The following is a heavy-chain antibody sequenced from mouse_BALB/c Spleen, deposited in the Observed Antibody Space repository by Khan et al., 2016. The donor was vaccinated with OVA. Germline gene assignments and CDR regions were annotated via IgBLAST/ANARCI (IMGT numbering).Heavy chain of an antibody. J-gene: IGHJ3*01. CDR2: ISPGSGDI. D-gene: IGHD1-2*01. Sequence: QVQLQQSGAELVRPGASVKLSCKASGYTFTDYYINWMKQRTGQGLVWIGEISPGSGDIYYNEKFKGKATLIADKSSSTAYMQLSSLTSEASAVYFFARNYVGYTFAYWGQGTLVTVSA. CDR3: ARNYVGYTFAY. V-gene: IGHV1-77*01. CDR1: GYTFTDYY.